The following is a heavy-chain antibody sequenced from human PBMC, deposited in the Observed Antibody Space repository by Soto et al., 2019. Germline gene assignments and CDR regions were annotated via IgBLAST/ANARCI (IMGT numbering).Heavy chain of an antibody. D-gene: IGHD5-12*01. CDR1: GGSISRGGYY. Sequence: QVQLQESGPGLVKPSQTLSLTCTVSGGSISRGGYYWSWIRQHPGKGLEWIGYIYYSGGTYYNPSLKSRVTRSVDTSENQVSLRLSSVTAADTAVYYCARKDSGYADYMDVWGKGTTVTVSS. J-gene: IGHJ6*03. V-gene: IGHV4-31*03. CDR3: ARKDSGYADYMDV. CDR2: IYYSGGT.